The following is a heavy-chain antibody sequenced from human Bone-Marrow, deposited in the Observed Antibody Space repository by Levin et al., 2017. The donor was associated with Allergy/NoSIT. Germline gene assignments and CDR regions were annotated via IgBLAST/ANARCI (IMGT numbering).Heavy chain of an antibody. CDR1: GFTFGRYW. Sequence: GGSLRLSCTASGFTFGRYWMSWVRQAPGKGLEWVANIKQDGINKYYVDSVKGRFTVSRDNPKNSLYLQMNSLRAEDTAVYYCARPSSDYSSGYDYYNYYMDVWGKGTTVTVSS. CDR3: ARPSSDYSSGYDYYNYYMDV. D-gene: IGHD4-11*01. CDR2: IKQDGINK. V-gene: IGHV3-7*03. J-gene: IGHJ6*03.